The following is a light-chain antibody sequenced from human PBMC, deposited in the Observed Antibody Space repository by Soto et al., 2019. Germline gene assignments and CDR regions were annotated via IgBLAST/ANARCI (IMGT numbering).Light chain of an antibody. V-gene: IGLV2-14*03. CDR3: SSYTSTTSYV. Sequence: QSALTQPPSASGSPGQSVTISCTGTSSDVGGYNYVSWHQQHPGRAPKLIIYDVYNRPSGVSHRFSGSKTGNTASLIISGLQAEDEADYYCSSYTSTTSYVFGSGTKLTVL. CDR1: SSDVGGYNY. J-gene: IGLJ1*01. CDR2: DVY.